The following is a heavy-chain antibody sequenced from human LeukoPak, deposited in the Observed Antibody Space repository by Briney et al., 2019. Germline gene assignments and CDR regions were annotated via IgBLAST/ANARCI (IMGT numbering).Heavy chain of an antibody. CDR2: IYYSGST. Sequence: PSETLSLTCSVSGDSISSIDYYWSWIRQPPGKGLEWIGSIYYSGSTYYNPSLKSRVTISVDTSKNQFSLKLSSVTAADTAVYYCARQGLERRSGPWDYWGQGTLVTVSS. CDR3: ARQGLERRSGPWDY. J-gene: IGHJ4*02. CDR1: GDSISSIDYY. D-gene: IGHD1-1*01. V-gene: IGHV4-39*01.